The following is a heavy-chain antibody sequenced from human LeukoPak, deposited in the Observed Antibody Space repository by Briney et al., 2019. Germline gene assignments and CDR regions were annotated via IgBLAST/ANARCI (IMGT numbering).Heavy chain of an antibody. CDR1: GFTFCTYG. J-gene: IGHJ6*04. Sequence: GRSLRLSCAASGFTFCTYGMQWVRQAPGKGLEWVAVISNDGSNKYYADSVKGRFTISRDKSKNTLYLQMNSLRAEDTAVYYCAKERRGYSGYERSYYYYYGMDVWGEGTTVTVSS. V-gene: IGHV3-30*18. CDR2: ISNDGSNK. D-gene: IGHD5-12*01. CDR3: AKERRGYSGYERSYYYYYGMDV.